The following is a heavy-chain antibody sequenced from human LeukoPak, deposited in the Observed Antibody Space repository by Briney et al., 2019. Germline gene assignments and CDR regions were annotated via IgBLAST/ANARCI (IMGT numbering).Heavy chain of an antibody. Sequence: PSETLSLTCTVSGASISSYYWSWIRQPPGKGLEWIGYIYYNGDTNYNPSLKSRVTISVDTSENQFSLRLTSVTAADTAVYFCARGVTQWGQGTLVTVSS. CDR2: IYYNGDT. V-gene: IGHV4-59*01. CDR3: ARGVTQ. J-gene: IGHJ4*02. CDR1: GASISSYY. D-gene: IGHD2-21*02.